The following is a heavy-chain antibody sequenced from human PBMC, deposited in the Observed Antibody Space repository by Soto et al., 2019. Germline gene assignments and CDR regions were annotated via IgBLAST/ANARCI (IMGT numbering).Heavy chain of an antibody. V-gene: IGHV4-38-2*01. Sequence: SETLSLTCAVSGYSISSAYHWGWIRQPPGKGLEWSGSIYHSGSTYYNPSLKSRVTISIDTSKNQFSLKLSSVTAADTAVYYCARAGRYPTIFGVVCQVSPRFDPWGQGTLVTVSS. CDR1: GYSISSAYH. D-gene: IGHD3-3*01. CDR2: IYHSGST. CDR3: ARAGRYPTIFGVVCQVSPRFDP. J-gene: IGHJ5*02.